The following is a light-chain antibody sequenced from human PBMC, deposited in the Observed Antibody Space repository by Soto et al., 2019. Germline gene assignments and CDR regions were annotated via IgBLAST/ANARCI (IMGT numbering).Light chain of an antibody. J-gene: IGKJ4*01. Sequence: DIQMTQSPSSLSASVGARVTITCRASQTISGYLNWYQQKPGKAPKLVIYDASSLQSGVPSRFSGSGSGTDFTLTISSLQPEDFATYYCQQANSFPLTFGGATKWIS. CDR3: QQANSFPLT. CDR1: QTISGY. V-gene: IGKV1-39*01. CDR2: DAS.